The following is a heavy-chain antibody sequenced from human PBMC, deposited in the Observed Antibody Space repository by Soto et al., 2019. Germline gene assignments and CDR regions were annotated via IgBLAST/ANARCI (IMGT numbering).Heavy chain of an antibody. J-gene: IGHJ6*02. Sequence: EVQLVESGGGLVQPGGSLRLSCAAAGFTFSSYWMHWVRQAPGKGLVWVSRVNSDGSATFYADSVRGRFTISRDNAKHTLYLQLNSLTADDTAVYYCARGIQYRYGMDVWGQGTTVTVSS. V-gene: IGHV3-74*01. CDR1: GFTFSSYW. CDR2: VNSDGSAT. D-gene: IGHD5-18*01. CDR3: ARGIQYRYGMDV.